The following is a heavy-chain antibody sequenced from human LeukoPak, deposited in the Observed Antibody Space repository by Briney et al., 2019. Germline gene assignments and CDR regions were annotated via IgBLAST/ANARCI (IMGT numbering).Heavy chain of an antibody. CDR2: ISGSGGST. CDR1: GFTFRGYG. D-gene: IGHD3-10*02. Sequence: GGSLRLSCAASGFTFRGYGMSWVRQAPGKGLEWVSAISGSGGSTYYADSVKGRFTISRDNSKNTLYLQMNSLRAEDTAVYYCAELGITMIGGVWGKGTTVTISS. CDR3: AELGITMIGGV. J-gene: IGHJ6*04. V-gene: IGHV3-23*01.